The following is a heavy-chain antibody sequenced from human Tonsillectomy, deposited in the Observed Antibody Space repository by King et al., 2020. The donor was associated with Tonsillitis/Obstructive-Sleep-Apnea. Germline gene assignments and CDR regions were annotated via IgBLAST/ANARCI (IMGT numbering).Heavy chain of an antibody. J-gene: IGHJ3*02. D-gene: IGHD3-9*01. Sequence: QLVQSGAEVKKPGASVKVSCKASGYTFTGYYMHWVRQAPGQGLEWMGRINPNSGGTNYAQKFQGRVTMTRDTSISTAYMELSRLRSDDTAVYYCASSAFFDWLLSDAFDIWGQGTMVTVSS. CDR3: ASSAFFDWLLSDAFDI. CDR2: INPNSGGT. CDR1: GYTFTGYY. V-gene: IGHV1-2*06.